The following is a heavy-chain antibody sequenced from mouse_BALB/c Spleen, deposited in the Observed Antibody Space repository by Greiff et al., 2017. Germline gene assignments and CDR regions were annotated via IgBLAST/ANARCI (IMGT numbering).Heavy chain of an antibody. V-gene: IGHV3-8*02. D-gene: IGHD4-1*01. CDR3: AKYWDAMDY. CDR2: ISYSGST. Sequence: EVKLMESGPSLVQPSQTLSLTCSVTGDSITSGYWNWIRKFPGNRLEYMGYISYSGSTYYNPSLKSRISITRDTSKNQYYLQLNSVTTEDTATYYCAKYWDAMDYWGQGTSVTVSS. J-gene: IGHJ4*01. CDR1: GDSITSGY.